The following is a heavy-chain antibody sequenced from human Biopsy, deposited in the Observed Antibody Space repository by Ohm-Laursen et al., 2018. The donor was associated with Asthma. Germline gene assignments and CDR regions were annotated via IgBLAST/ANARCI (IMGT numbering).Heavy chain of an antibody. J-gene: IGHJ6*02. Sequence: TLSLTCSLSGGSGGYMKSGNYYWGWIRQPPGQGLEWIGSIYYSGTTYYNPSLKSRVTMSADTSKNQFSLKLTSVTAADTALYYCVRGSSSRHHGPFHYYYGLDVWGQGTTATVSS. CDR3: VRGSSSRHHGPFHYYYGLDV. CDR1: GGSGGYMKSGNYY. CDR2: IYYSGTT. D-gene: IGHD6-13*01. V-gene: IGHV4-39*01.